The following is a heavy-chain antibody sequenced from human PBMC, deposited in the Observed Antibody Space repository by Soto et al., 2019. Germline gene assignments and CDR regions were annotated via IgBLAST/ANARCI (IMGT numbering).Heavy chain of an antibody. CDR2: TYYRSRWYS. CDR3: ARTLGYFDC. D-gene: IGHD3-16*01. J-gene: IGHJ4*02. CDR1: GDSVSSNNAA. Sequence: QVQLQQSGPGLVKPSQTLSLTCVISGDSVSSNNAAWNWIRQSPSRGLEWLGRTYYRSRWYSEYAVSVKSRIIIKPDTSKNQCSLQLNSVTPEDTAVYYCARTLGYFDCWGQGTLVTVSS. V-gene: IGHV6-1*01.